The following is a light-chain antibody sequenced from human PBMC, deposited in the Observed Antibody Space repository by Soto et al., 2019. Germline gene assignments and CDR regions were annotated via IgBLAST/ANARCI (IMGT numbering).Light chain of an antibody. CDR3: QKYNGAPWA. Sequence: DIQMTQSPSSLSASVGDRVTITCRASQGISNFLVWYQQKPGKAPKLLMYAASTLQPGVPSRFSGSGSGTDFTLTISSLQPEDVATYYCQKYNGAPWAFGQGTKVEIK. J-gene: IGKJ1*01. CDR1: QGISNF. V-gene: IGKV1-27*01. CDR2: AAS.